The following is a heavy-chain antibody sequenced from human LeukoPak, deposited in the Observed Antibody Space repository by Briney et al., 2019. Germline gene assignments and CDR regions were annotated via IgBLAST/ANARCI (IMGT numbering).Heavy chain of an antibody. CDR2: IYPGDSDT. CDR1: GYSFTSYW. J-gene: IGHJ4*02. Sequence: GESLQISCKGSGYSFTSYWIGWVRQMPGKGLEWMGIIYPGDSDTRYSPSFQGQVTISADKSISTAYLQWSSLRASDTAMYYCARRDGYSSSWYRYYFDYWGQGTLVTVSS. CDR3: ARRDGYSSSWYRYYFDY. V-gene: IGHV5-51*01. D-gene: IGHD6-13*01.